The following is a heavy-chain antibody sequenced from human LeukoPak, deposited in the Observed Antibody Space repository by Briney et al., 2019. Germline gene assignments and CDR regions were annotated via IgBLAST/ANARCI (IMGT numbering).Heavy chain of an antibody. J-gene: IGHJ3*02. Sequence: GRSLRLSCAASGFTFDDYAMHWVRQAPGKGLEWVSGISWNSGSIGYADSVKGRFTISRDNAKNPLYLQMNSLRAEDMALYYCAKAAVTLEGAFDIWGQGTMVTVSS. CDR1: GFTFDDYA. CDR3: AKAAVTLEGAFDI. D-gene: IGHD4-17*01. V-gene: IGHV3-9*03. CDR2: ISWNSGSI.